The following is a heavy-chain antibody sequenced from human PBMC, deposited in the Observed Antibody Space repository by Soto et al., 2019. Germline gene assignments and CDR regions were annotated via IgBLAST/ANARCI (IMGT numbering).Heavy chain of an antibody. J-gene: IGHJ3*02. CDR3: ARDSGEDYYDRSGYGDDAFDI. V-gene: IGHV3-74*01. D-gene: IGHD3-22*01. CDR1: GFTFSSYW. CDR2: INSDGSST. Sequence: GGSLRLSCAASGFTFSSYWMHWVRQAPGKGLVWVSRINSDGSSTSSADSVKGRFTISRDNAKNTLYLQMNSLRAEDTAVYYCARDSGEDYYDRSGYGDDAFDIWGQGTMVTVSS.